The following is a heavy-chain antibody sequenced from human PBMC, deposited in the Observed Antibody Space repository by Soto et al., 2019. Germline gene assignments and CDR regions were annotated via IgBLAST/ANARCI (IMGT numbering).Heavy chain of an antibody. CDR2: MNPNSGNT. Sequence: QVQLVQSGAEVKKPGASVKVSCKASGYTFSSYDINWVRQATGQGLEWMGSMNPNSGNTGSAQKFQGRVTRTRNTSISTAYMELSSLRSEDTAVYFCARGTRAVDYWGQGRLVTVSS. V-gene: IGHV1-8*01. J-gene: IGHJ4*02. CDR1: GYTFSSYD. CDR3: ARGTRAVDY.